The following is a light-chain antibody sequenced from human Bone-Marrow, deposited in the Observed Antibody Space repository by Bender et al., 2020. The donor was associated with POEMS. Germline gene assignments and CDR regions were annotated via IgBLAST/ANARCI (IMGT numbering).Light chain of an antibody. CDR1: NIGHIS. CDR3: QVWNTSSDQPYV. Sequence: SYVLTQPPSVSVAPGQTARITCGGNNIGHISVHWYQQKPGQAPVLVVYDDTDRPSGIPERFSGSNSGNTATLTISRVEAGDEADYYCQVWNTSSDQPYVFGTGTKVTVL. CDR2: DDT. V-gene: IGLV3-21*02. J-gene: IGLJ1*01.